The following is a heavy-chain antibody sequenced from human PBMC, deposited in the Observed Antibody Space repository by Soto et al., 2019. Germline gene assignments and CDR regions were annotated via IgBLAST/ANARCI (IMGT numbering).Heavy chain of an antibody. Sequence: EVQLVESGGGLVQPGGSLRLSCAASGFTFSSYSMNWVRQAPGKGVEWVSYISSSSSTIYYADSVKGRFTISRDNAKNSLYLQMNSLRDEDTAVYYCASGCSSTSCFANWGQGTLVTVSS. J-gene: IGHJ4*02. CDR1: GFTFSSYS. CDR2: ISSSSSTI. CDR3: ASGCSSTSCFAN. V-gene: IGHV3-48*02. D-gene: IGHD2-2*01.